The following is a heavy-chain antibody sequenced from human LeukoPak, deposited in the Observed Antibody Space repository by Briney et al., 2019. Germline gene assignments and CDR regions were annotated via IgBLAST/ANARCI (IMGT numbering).Heavy chain of an antibody. V-gene: IGHV3-49*03. CDR2: IRSKAYGGTT. CDR3: TRVGGYDYHYYYGMDV. D-gene: IGHD5-12*01. CDR1: GFTFGDYA. Sequence: GGSLRLSCTASGFTFGDYAMSWFRQAPGKGLEWVGFIRSKAYGGTTEYAASVKGRFTISRDDSKSIAYLQMNSLKTEDTAVYYCTRVGGYDYHYYYGMDVWGQGTTVTVSS. J-gene: IGHJ6*02.